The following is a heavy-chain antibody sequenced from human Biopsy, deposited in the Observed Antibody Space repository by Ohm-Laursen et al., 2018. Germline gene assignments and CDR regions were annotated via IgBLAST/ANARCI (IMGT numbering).Heavy chain of an antibody. CDR1: SYTFTDYN. D-gene: IGHD3-10*01. CDR2: VNPNSGAT. Sequence: GASVKVSCNASSYTFTDYNIHWMRQAPGQGLEWMGWVNPNSGATNSAEKFRGRVTLTRDTSISAVYIELRRLKSDDAAVYFCARDRMTDVFGGPTRTDVFDSWGQGTPVTVSS. J-gene: IGHJ4*02. V-gene: IGHV1-2*02. CDR3: ARDRMTDVFGGPTRTDVFDS.